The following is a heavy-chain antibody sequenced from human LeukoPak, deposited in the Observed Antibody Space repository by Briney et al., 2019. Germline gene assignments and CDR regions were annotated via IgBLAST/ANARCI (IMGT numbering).Heavy chain of an antibody. CDR1: GFTFSNYW. Sequence: GGSLRLSCAASGFTFSNYWMHWVRQVPGRGLVWVSRINDDGSATFYADSVKGRFTISRDNAKNTLFLQMSSLRAEDTAVYFCAREILAPGKTHDYWGQGTLVTVSS. CDR2: INDDGSAT. V-gene: IGHV3-74*01. J-gene: IGHJ4*02. CDR3: AREILAPGKTHDY.